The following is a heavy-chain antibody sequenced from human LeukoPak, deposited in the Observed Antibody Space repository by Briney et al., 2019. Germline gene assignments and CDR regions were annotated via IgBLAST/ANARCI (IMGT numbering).Heavy chain of an antibody. CDR2: IWYDGSNK. CDR1: GFTFSSYG. CDR3: ARDTLTFYYYDSSGYPY. Sequence: PGRSLSLSCAASGFTFSSYGMHWARQAPGKGLEWVAVIWYDGSNKYYADSVKGRFTISRDNSKNTLYLQMNSLRAEDTAVYYCARDTLTFYYYDSSGYPYWGQGTLVTVSS. J-gene: IGHJ4*02. V-gene: IGHV3-33*01. D-gene: IGHD3-22*01.